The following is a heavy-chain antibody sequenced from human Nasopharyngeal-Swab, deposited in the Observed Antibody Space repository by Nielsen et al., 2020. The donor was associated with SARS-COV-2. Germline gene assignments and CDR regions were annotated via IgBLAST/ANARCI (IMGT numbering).Heavy chain of an antibody. D-gene: IGHD4-17*01. Sequence: GESLKISCKGSGYRFTSYWIGWVRQMPGKGLEWMGRIDPGDSYTNYSPSFQGHVTISADKSISTAYLQWSSLKASDTAMYYCAIPTVTTDYWGQGTLVTVSS. J-gene: IGHJ4*02. CDR3: AIPTVTTDY. CDR2: IDPGDSYT. CDR1: GYRFTSYW. V-gene: IGHV5-10-1*01.